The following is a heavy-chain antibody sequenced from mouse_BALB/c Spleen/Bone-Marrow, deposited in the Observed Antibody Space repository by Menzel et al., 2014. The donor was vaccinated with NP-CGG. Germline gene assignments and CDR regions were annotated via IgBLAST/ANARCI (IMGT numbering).Heavy chain of an antibody. CDR1: GFTFTSYA. CDR3: ARQDRVYYFDY. V-gene: IGHV5-9-3*01. CDR2: ISSAGIHT. Sequence: EVHLVESGGGLVKPGGSLKLSCTASGFTFTSYAMSWVRQTPGKRLEWVATISSAGIHTYYVDTVKGRFTISRDNAKNTLFLHMSSLRSEDTAMYYCARQDRVYYFDYWGQGTTLTVSS. J-gene: IGHJ2*01.